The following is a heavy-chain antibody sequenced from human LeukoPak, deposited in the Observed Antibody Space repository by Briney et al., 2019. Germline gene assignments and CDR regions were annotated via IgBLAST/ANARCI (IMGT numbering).Heavy chain of an antibody. CDR1: GFTFSSYW. J-gene: IGHJ4*02. CDR2: INQGGGAK. V-gene: IGHV3-7*03. CDR3: AKRWPGWGNYY. D-gene: IGHD3-16*01. Sequence: SGGSLRLSCAASGFTFSSYWMSWVRQAPGKGLEWVANINQGGGAKYYVDSVKGRFTISRDDARNSLYLQMNSLRAEDTAVYYCAKRWPGWGNYYWGQGTLVTVSS.